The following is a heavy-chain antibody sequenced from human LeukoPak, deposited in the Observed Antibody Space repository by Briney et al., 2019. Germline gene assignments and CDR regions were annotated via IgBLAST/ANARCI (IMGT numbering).Heavy chain of an antibody. CDR2: ITGGGRST. CDR3: AKSANYYDGTGYAKMGWFDL. V-gene: IGHV3-23*01. CDR1: GFTFRTYA. Sequence: GGSLRLSCVVSGFTFRTYAMSWVRQAPGKGLEWVSVITGGGRSTYYTDSVKGRFTISRDNYKSTVYLQMNSLRAGDTAVYFCAKSANYYDGTGYAKMGWFDLWGQGTLVTVSS. D-gene: IGHD3-22*01. J-gene: IGHJ5*02.